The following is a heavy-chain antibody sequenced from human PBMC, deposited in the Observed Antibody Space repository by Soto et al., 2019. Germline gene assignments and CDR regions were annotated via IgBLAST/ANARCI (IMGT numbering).Heavy chain of an antibody. CDR2: MSNSGDLT. D-gene: IGHD6-19*01. J-gene: IGHJ4*02. CDR1: GFSFRTYA. Sequence: GGSLRLSCAASGFSFRTYAMGWVRQAPGKGLEWVSVMSNSGDLTYYADSVKGRFTISRDNSENTLYLQMSSRRAEDAAIYYCAKDAGRSNGWYYFDCWGQGTLVTVSS. V-gene: IGHV3-23*01. CDR3: AKDAGRSNGWYYFDC.